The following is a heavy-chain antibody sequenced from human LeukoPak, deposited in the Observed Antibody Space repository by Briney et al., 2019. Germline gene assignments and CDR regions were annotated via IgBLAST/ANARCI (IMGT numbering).Heavy chain of an antibody. CDR2: ISGSGGST. J-gene: IGHJ6*03. D-gene: IGHD6-19*01. CDR3: AKGGIEVASTSYYYYMDV. CDR1: GVTFSSYG. V-gene: IGHV3-23*01. Sequence: GGSLRLSCAASGVTFSSYGMSWVRQAPGKGLEWVSAISGSGGSTHYADSVKGRFTISRDNSKNTLYLQRTSLRAEDTAVYYCAKGGIEVASTSYYYYMDVWGKGTTVTISS.